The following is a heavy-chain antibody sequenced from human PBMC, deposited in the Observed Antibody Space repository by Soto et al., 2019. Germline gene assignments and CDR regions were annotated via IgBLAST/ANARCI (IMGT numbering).Heavy chain of an antibody. CDR2: ISSSSSYI. Sequence: PGGSLRLSCAASGFTFSSYSMNWVRQAPGKGLEWVSSISSSSSYIYHADSVKGRFTISRDNAKNSLYLQMNSLRAEDTAVYYCARDLGDYDLQNYFDYWGQGTLVTVSS. CDR3: ARDLGDYDLQNYFDY. D-gene: IGHD4-17*01. CDR1: GFTFSSYS. V-gene: IGHV3-21*01. J-gene: IGHJ4*02.